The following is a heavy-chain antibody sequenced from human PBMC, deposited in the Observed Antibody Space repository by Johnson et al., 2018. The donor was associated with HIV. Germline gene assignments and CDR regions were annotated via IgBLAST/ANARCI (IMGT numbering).Heavy chain of an antibody. D-gene: IGHD3-9*01. CDR3: ARVIYFDWLDAFDI. CDR2: ISRSGTTI. V-gene: IGHV3-11*04. Sequence: QVQLVESGGGLVKPGGSLRLSCATSGFTFSDYNMNWIRQAPGKGLEWISYISRSGTTIYYADSVKGRFTISRDNAKSSLYLQMNGLRTEDTAVYYCARVIYFDWLDAFDIWGQGTMVTVSS. J-gene: IGHJ3*02. CDR1: GFTFSDYN.